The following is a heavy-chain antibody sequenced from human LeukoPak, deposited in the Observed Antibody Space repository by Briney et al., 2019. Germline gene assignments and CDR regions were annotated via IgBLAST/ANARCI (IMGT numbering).Heavy chain of an antibody. D-gene: IGHD3-22*01. CDR2: ISYDGSNK. J-gene: IGHJ4*02. Sequence: GGSLRLSCAASGFTFSSYAMHWVRQAPGKGLEWVAVISYDGSNKYYADSVKGRFTISRDNSKNTLYLQMNSLRAEDTAVYYCARARYYYDSKVDYWGQGTLVTVSS. CDR1: GFTFSSYA. V-gene: IGHV3-30-3*01. CDR3: ARARYYYDSKVDY.